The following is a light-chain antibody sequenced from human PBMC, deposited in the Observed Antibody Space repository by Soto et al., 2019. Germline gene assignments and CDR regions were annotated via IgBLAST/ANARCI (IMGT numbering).Light chain of an antibody. CDR1: QSVSSSY. J-gene: IGKJ4*01. Sequence: EIVLTQSPGTLSLSPGERATLSCRASQSVSSSYLAWYQQKPGQAPRLRIDGASSRATGIPDRFSGSGSGTDFTLTISRLEPEDFAVYYCQQYGSSPLTFGGGTKVEIK. CDR2: GAS. CDR3: QQYGSSPLT. V-gene: IGKV3-20*01.